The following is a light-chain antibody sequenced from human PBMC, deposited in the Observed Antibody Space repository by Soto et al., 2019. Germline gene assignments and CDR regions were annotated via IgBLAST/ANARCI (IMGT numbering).Light chain of an antibody. CDR1: QSISSY. Sequence: DIQMTQSPSSLSASVGDRVTITCRASQSISSYLNWYQQKPGKAPKLLIYAASSLQSGVPSRFSGSGSGTDFTLTISSLQPEDFATYYCQQSYSTLWTFGQETKV. V-gene: IGKV1-39*01. CDR2: AAS. J-gene: IGKJ1*01. CDR3: QQSYSTLWT.